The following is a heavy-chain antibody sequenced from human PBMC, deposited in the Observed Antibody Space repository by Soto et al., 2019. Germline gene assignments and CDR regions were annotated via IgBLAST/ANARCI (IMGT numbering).Heavy chain of an antibody. Sequence: GGSLRLSCAASGFTFSSYSMNWVHQAPGKGLEWVSYISSSSSTIYYADSVKGRFTISRDNAKNSLYLQMNSLRAEDTAVYYCARGGYYDFWSGPDPNYYYMDVWGKGTTVTVSS. D-gene: IGHD3-3*01. CDR1: GFTFSSYS. J-gene: IGHJ6*03. CDR2: ISSSSSTI. CDR3: ARGGYYDFWSGPDPNYYYMDV. V-gene: IGHV3-48*01.